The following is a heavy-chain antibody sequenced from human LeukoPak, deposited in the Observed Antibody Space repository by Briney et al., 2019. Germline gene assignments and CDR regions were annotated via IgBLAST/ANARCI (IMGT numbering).Heavy chain of an antibody. CDR2: TNAGNGNT. CDR3: ARVVKYSSGPLTDLLPYYFDS. Sequence: GASVKVSCKASGYTFTSYAMHWVRQAPGQRLEWMGWTNAGNGNTKYSQEFQGRVTISRDTSASTAYMELSSLRSEDMAVYYCARVVKYSSGPLTDLLPYYFDSWGQGTLVTVSS. V-gene: IGHV1-3*02. CDR1: GYTFTSYA. J-gene: IGHJ4*02. D-gene: IGHD6-19*01.